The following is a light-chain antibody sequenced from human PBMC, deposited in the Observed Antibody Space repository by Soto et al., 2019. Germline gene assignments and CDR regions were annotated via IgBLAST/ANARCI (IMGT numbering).Light chain of an antibody. CDR3: QQRIT. Sequence: DIQMTQSPSIPSASVGDRVTITCRASQSISSYLNWYQQKPGKAPKLLIYAASSLQSGVPSRFSGSGSGTDFTLTISSLQPEDFATYYCQQRITFGQGTKVDIK. J-gene: IGKJ1*01. V-gene: IGKV1-39*01. CDR2: AAS. CDR1: QSISSY.